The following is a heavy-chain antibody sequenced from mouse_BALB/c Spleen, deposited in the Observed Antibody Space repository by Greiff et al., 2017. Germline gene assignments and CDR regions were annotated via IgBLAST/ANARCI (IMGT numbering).Heavy chain of an antibody. CDR1: GFTFSSFG. J-gene: IGHJ2*01. Sequence: EVNVVESGGGLVQPGGSRKLSCAASGFTFSSFGMHWVRQAPEKGLEWVAYISSGSSTIYYADTVKGRFTISRDNPKNTLFLQMTSLRSEDTAMYYCARSNWVSFDYWGQGTTLTVSS. CDR2: ISSGSSTI. V-gene: IGHV5-17*02. CDR3: ARSNWVSFDY. D-gene: IGHD4-1*01.